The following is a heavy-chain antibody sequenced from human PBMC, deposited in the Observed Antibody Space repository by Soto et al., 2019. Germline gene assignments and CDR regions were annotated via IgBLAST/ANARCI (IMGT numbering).Heavy chain of an antibody. D-gene: IGHD4-4*01. V-gene: IGHV3-30-3*01. CDR1: GFTFSSYA. CDR2: ISYDGSNK. Sequence: QVQLVESGGGVVQSGRSLRLSCAASGFTFSSYAMHWVRQAPGKGLEWVAVISYDGSNKYYADSVKGRFTISRDNSKNTLYLQMNSLRAEDTAVYYCARGEGVTTGGRFDYWGQGTLVTVSS. CDR3: ARGEGVTTGGRFDY. J-gene: IGHJ4*02.